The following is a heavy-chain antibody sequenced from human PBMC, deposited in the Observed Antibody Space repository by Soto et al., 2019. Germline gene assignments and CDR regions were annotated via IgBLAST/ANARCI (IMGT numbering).Heavy chain of an antibody. J-gene: IGHJ3*02. CDR1: GGTFSSYA. CDR3: ASGRYCSGGSCYPGNAFDI. CDR2: IIPIFGTA. Sequence: SVKVSCKASGGTFSSYAIRWVRQAPGQGLEWMGGIIPIFGTANYAQQFQGRVTITADESTSTAYMELSSLTSEDTAVYCCASGRYCSGGSCYPGNAFDIWGQGTMVTVSS. V-gene: IGHV1-69*13. D-gene: IGHD2-15*01.